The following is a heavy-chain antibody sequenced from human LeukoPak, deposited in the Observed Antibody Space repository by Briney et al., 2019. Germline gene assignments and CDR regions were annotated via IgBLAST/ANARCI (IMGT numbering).Heavy chain of an antibody. V-gene: IGHV3-23*01. J-gene: IGHJ4*02. CDR2: ISGSGGST. CDR1: GFTFSSYA. CDR3: AKSFKYCSGGTCYSVDY. Sequence: GGSLRLSCEASGFTFSSYAMSWVRQAPGKELEWVSAISGSGGSTSYADSVKGRFTISRDNSKNTLYLQMNSLRAEDTAAYYCAKSFKYCSGGTCYSVDYWGQGTLVTVSS. D-gene: IGHD2-15*01.